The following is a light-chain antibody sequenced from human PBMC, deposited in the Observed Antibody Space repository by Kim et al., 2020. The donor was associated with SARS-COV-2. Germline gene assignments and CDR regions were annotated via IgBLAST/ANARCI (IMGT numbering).Light chain of an antibody. CDR3: QSYDSSSVI. CDR2: EDN. J-gene: IGLJ2*01. V-gene: IGLV6-57*03. Sequence: GNTVTTACTRSSGSIAATYVQWYQQRPGGVPTTVIYEDNQRPSGVPDRFSGSIDSSSNSASLTISGLKTEDEADYYCQSYDSSSVIFGGGTQLTVL. CDR1: SGSIAATY.